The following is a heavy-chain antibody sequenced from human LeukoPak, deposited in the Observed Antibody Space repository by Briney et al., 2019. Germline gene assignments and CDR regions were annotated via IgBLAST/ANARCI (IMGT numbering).Heavy chain of an antibody. CDR3: AKTSGYRRFDP. Sequence: PGGSLRLSCAASGFTFSSYAMSWVRQAPGKGLEWVSAIRGSGGSTYFADSVKGRLTISRDNSKNTLYLQMNSLRAEDTAVYYCAKTSGYRRFDPWGQGTLVTVSS. CDR2: IRGSGGST. CDR1: GFTFSSYA. J-gene: IGHJ5*02. D-gene: IGHD5-12*01. V-gene: IGHV3-23*01.